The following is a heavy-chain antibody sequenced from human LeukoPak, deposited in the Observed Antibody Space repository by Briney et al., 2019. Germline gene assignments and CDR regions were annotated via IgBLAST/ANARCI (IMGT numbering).Heavy chain of an antibody. J-gene: IGHJ4*02. CDR2: MNPNSGDT. D-gene: IGHD7-27*01. Sequence: ASVKVSCKASGYTFTSYDINWVRQATGQGLEWMGWMNPNSGDTGYAQKFQGRVTMTSDSSISTAYMELSSLRSEDTAIYYCVRTPPNWGFDYWGQGTLVTVSS. CDR3: VRTPPNWGFDY. CDR1: GYTFTSYD. V-gene: IGHV1-8*01.